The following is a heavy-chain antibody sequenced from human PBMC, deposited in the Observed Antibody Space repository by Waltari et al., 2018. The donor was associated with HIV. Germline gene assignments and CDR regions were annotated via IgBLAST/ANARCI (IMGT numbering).Heavy chain of an antibody. J-gene: IGHJ5*02. CDR1: HGSISSYY. CDR2: IYYSGST. Sequence: QVQLQESGPALVKPSETLSLICTVSHGSISSYYWSWIRQPPGKGLEWIGHIYYSGSTNYNPSLKSRVTISVDTSKNQFSLRLTSVTAADTAVYYCVRGRQYISSSYFDPWGQGTLVTVSS. CDR3: VRGRQYISSSYFDP. V-gene: IGHV4-59*01. D-gene: IGHD6-19*01.